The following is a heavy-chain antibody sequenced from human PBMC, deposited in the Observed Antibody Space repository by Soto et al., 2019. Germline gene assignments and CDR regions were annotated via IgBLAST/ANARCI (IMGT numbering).Heavy chain of an antibody. Sequence: ASVKVSCKASGYTFTNYGINWVRQAPGQGLEWMGWISPFTGDTHYTQSLQGRITMTTDTSTSTAYMELRSLRSADTAVYYCARSCSGGSCHSAYWGQGTLVTVSS. D-gene: IGHD2-15*01. CDR2: ISPFTGDT. J-gene: IGHJ4*02. CDR1: GYTFTNYG. CDR3: ARSCSGGSCHSAY. V-gene: IGHV1-18*04.